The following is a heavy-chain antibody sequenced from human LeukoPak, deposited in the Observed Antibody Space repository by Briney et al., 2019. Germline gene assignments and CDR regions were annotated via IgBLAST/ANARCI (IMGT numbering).Heavy chain of an antibody. CDR1: GFTFSTYG. J-gene: IGHJ3*02. CDR3: ARSWYRGDAFDI. CDR2: ISYDGSNK. D-gene: IGHD6-13*01. V-gene: IGHV3-30*03. Sequence: PGRSLRLSCAASGFTFSTYGMHWVRQAPGKGLEWVAVISYDGSNKYYADSVKGRFTISRDNSKNTLYLQMNSLRAEDTAVYYCARSWYRGDAFDIWGQGTMVTVSS.